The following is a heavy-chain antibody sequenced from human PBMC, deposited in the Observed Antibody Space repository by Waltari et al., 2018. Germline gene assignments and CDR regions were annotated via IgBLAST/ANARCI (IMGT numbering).Heavy chain of an antibody. Sequence: EVQLVETGGGLIQPGGSLRLSCAASGFTVSSNYMSWVGQAPGKGLEWVSVIYSGGSTYYADSVKDRFTISRDNSKNPLYLQMNSLRAEDTAVYYCARVRSIAAADSFDYWGQGTLVTVSS. CDR1: GFTVSSNY. CDR3: ARVRSIAAADSFDY. CDR2: IYSGGST. J-gene: IGHJ4*02. V-gene: IGHV3-53*02. D-gene: IGHD6-13*01.